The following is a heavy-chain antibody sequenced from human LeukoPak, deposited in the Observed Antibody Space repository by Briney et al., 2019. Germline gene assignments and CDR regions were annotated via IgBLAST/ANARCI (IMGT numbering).Heavy chain of an antibody. V-gene: IGHV4-39*01. CDR3: AGAAAGPEYFQH. J-gene: IGHJ1*01. CDR1: GGSMSSSSYY. Sequence: SETLSLTCTVSGGSMSSSSYYWGWIRQPPGKGLEWIGSIYYSGSTYYNPSLKSRVTISVDTSKNQFSLKLSSVTAADTAVYYCAGAAAGPEYFQHWGQGTLVTVSS. D-gene: IGHD6-13*01. CDR2: IYYSGST.